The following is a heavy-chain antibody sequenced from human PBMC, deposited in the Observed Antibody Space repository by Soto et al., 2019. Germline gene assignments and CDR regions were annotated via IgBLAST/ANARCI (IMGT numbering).Heavy chain of an antibody. J-gene: IGHJ5*02. CDR2: INPNSGGT. CDR1: GYTFTGYY. D-gene: IGHD3-3*01. V-gene: IGHV1-2*02. Sequence: ASVKVSCKASGYTFTGYYMHWVRQAPGQGLEWMGWINPNSGGTNYAQKFQGRVTMTRDTSISTAYMELSRLRSDDTAVYYCARSSPYYDFCSGYIPFTFDPWGQGTLVTVSS. CDR3: ARSSPYYDFCSGYIPFTFDP.